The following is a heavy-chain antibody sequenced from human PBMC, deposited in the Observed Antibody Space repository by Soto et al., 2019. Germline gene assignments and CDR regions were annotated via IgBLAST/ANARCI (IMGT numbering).Heavy chain of an antibody. CDR1: GFTFSSYG. Sequence: LRLSCAASGFTFSSYGMHWVRQAPGKGLEWVAVISYDGSNKYYADSVKGRFTISRDNSKNTLYLQMNSLRAEDTAAYYCAKDGWAYDSSGYLDYWGQGTLVTVSS. CDR2: ISYDGSNK. J-gene: IGHJ4*02. CDR3: AKDGWAYDSSGYLDY. D-gene: IGHD3-22*01. V-gene: IGHV3-30*18.